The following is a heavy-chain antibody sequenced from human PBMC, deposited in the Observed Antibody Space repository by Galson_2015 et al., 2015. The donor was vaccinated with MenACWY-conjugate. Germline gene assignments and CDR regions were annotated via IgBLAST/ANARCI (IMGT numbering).Heavy chain of an antibody. CDR3: ASQGIAVAGVIDY. CDR2: TYYRSKWYK. D-gene: IGHD6-19*01. J-gene: IGHJ4*02. V-gene: IGHV6-1*01. CDR1: GDSVSSHSAA. Sequence: CAISGDSVSSHSAAWNWIRQSPSRGLEWLGRTYYRSKWYKYYAASVKSRMTINVDTSKNQFSLQLNSVTPEDTAMYYCASQGIAVAGVIDYWGQRSLVTVSS.